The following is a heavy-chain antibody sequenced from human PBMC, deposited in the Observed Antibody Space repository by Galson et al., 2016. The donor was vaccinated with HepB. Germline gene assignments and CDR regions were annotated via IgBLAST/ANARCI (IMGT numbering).Heavy chain of an antibody. CDR2: INNIGSHI. CDR3: ARDDDLWARRSATDV. J-gene: IGHJ6*02. V-gene: IGHV3-21*01. CDR1: GFSFSNYG. Sequence: SLRLSCAASGFSFSNYGMNWVRQAPGRGLEWVSHINNIGSHIYHAESVKGRLTISRDNAKNSLYLQMNSLRVEDTAIYYCARDDDLWARRSATDVWGQGTKVTVAS. D-gene: IGHD2-21*01.